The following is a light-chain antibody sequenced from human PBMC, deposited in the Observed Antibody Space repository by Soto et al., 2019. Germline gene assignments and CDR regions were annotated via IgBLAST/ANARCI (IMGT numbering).Light chain of an antibody. J-gene: IGLJ2*01. CDR3: QSYDSSLSGSRV. CDR1: SSNIGAGYD. CDR2: GNS. V-gene: IGLV1-40*01. Sequence: QSVLTQPPSVSGAPGQRVTISCTGSSSNIGAGYDVHWYQQLPGAARRVLIYGNSNRPSRVPDRFSGSKSGTSATLAITGLQAEDEADYYCQSYDSSLSGSRVFGGGTKLTVL.